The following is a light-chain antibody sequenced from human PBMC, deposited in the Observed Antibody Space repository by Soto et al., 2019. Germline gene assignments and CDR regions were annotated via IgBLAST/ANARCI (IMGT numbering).Light chain of an antibody. Sequence: EIVLTQSPVTLSLSPGGRATLSFIASQSVSSSYLAWYQQKPGQAPRLLIYDASNRATGIPARFSGSGSGTDFTLSINILEPEDFAVYYCQQYGSSWITFGQGTRLEIK. CDR1: QSVSSSY. J-gene: IGKJ5*01. V-gene: IGKV3-20*01. CDR2: DAS. CDR3: QQYGSSWIT.